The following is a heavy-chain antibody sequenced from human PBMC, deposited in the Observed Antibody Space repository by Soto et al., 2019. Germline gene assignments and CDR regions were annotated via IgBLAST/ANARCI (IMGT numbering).Heavy chain of an antibody. Sequence: GGSLRLSCAASGFTFRRYGMHWVRQAPGKGLEWVAVIWYDGSNKYYADSVKGRFTISRDNSKNTLYLQLNSLRAEDTAVYYCARSGIFGVDYDYGMDVWGQGTTVTVSS. V-gene: IGHV3-33*01. D-gene: IGHD3-3*01. CDR2: IWYDGSNK. J-gene: IGHJ6*02. CDR3: ARSGIFGVDYDYGMDV. CDR1: GFTFRRYG.